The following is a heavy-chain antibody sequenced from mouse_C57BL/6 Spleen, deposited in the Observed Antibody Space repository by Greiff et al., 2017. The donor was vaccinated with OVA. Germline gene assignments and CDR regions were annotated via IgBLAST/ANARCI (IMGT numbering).Heavy chain of an antibody. CDR2: FYPGSGSI. V-gene: IGHV1-62-2*01. CDR1: GYTFTEYT. J-gene: IGHJ2*01. Sequence: QVQLQQSGAELVKPGASVKLSCKASGYTFTEYTIHWVKQRSGQGLEWIGWFYPGSGSIKYNEKFKDKATLTADKSSSTVYMELSRLTSEDSAVYFCARHEKEYYYGSSYDYFDYWGQGTTLTVSS. D-gene: IGHD1-1*01. CDR3: ARHEKEYYYGSSYDYFDY.